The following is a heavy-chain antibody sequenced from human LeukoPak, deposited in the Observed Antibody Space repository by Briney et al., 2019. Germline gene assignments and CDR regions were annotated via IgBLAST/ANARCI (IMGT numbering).Heavy chain of an antibody. CDR3: ARFDFWSGHDY. Sequence: GGSLRLSCAASGFTFSSYSMNWVRQAPGKGLEWVSYISSSSSTIYYADSVKGRFTIFRDNAKNSLYLQMNSLRAEDTAVYYCARFDFWSGHDYWGQGTLVTVSS. D-gene: IGHD3-3*01. CDR1: GFTFSSYS. V-gene: IGHV3-48*01. J-gene: IGHJ4*02. CDR2: ISSSSSTI.